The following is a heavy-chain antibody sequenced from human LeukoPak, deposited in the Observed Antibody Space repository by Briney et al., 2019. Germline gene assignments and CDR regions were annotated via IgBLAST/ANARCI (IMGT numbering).Heavy chain of an antibody. V-gene: IGHV4-39*07. CDR3: ARYSGSYVDAFDI. D-gene: IGHD1-26*01. Sequence: SETLSLTCTVSGGSISSSSYYGGWGRQPPGKGRGWIVSIYYSGSTYYTPSLKSRVTISVDTSKNQFSLKLSSVTAADTAVYYCARYSGSYVDAFDIWGQGTMVTVSS. J-gene: IGHJ3*02. CDR2: IYYSGST. CDR1: GGSISSSSYY.